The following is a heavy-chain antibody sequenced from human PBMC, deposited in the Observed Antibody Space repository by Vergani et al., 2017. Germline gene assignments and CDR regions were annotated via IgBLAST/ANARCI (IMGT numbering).Heavy chain of an antibody. CDR2: INAGNGNT. J-gene: IGHJ4*02. CDR1: GYTFTSYA. Sequence: QVQLVQSGAEVKKPGASVKVSCKASGYTFTSYAMHWVRQAPGQRLEWMGWINAGNGNTKYSQKFQGRVTITRDTSASTAYMELSSPRSEDTAVYYCAREVFYDYVWGSYRLRGGYYFDYWGQGTLVTVSS. D-gene: IGHD3-16*02. CDR3: AREVFYDYVWGSYRLRGGYYFDY. V-gene: IGHV1-3*01.